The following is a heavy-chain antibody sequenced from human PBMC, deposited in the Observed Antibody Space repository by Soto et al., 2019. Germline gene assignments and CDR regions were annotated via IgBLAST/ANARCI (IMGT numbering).Heavy chain of an antibody. CDR3: ARLSRRVAQESNYFDP. J-gene: IGHJ5*02. V-gene: IGHV5-51*01. Sequence: PGESLKISCKFSGYSFSTSWMGWVRQLPGKGLEWMGIIYPGDSDSRYGPSFEGHVTFSVDQSISTACLEWSSLKASDTAIYYCARLSRRVAQESNYFDPWGQGTLVTVS. CDR1: GYSFSTSW. CDR2: IYPGDSDS. D-gene: IGHD2-8*01.